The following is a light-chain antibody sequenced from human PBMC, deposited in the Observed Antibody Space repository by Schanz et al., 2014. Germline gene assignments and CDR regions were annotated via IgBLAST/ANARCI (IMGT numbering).Light chain of an antibody. V-gene: IGLV5-45*02. CDR2: YKSDSDK. Sequence: QLVLTQPSSLSASPGASASLTCTLNSGINVGTYRIYWYQQKPGSPPQYLLNYKSDSDKQQGSGVPSRFSGSKDASANAGIVLISGLQSEDEADYYCLIWHSSAYVFGTGTKLTVL. CDR3: LIWHSSAYV. J-gene: IGLJ1*01. CDR1: SGINVGTYR.